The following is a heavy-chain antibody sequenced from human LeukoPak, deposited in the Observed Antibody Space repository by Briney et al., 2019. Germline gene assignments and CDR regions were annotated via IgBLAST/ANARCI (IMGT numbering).Heavy chain of an antibody. CDR3: ARGISDYGDYPQPFDY. V-gene: IGHV1-2*02. J-gene: IGHJ4*02. CDR2: INPNSGGT. Sequence: ASVKVSCKASGCIFTSYHMHWVRQAPGQGLEWMGWINPNSGGTNYAQKFQGRVTMTRDTSISTAYMELSRLRSDDTAVYYCARGISDYGDYPQPFDYWGQGTLVTVSS. D-gene: IGHD4-17*01. CDR1: GCIFTSYH.